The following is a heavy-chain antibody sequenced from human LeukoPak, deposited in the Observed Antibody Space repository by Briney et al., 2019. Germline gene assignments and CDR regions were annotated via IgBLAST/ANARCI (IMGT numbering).Heavy chain of an antibody. Sequence: SETLSPTCTVSGGSISTDYWTWIRQPAGKGLEWIGLIYTSGSTNYNPSLKSRVTMSVDTSKNQFSLKLTSVTAADTAVYYCASDFGYWGQGTLVTVSS. CDR1: GGSISTDY. J-gene: IGHJ4*02. CDR2: IYTSGST. V-gene: IGHV4-4*07. CDR3: ASDFGY. D-gene: IGHD3-10*01.